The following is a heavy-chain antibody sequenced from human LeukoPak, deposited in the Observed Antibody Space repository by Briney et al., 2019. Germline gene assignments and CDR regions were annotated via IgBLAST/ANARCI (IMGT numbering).Heavy chain of an antibody. J-gene: IGHJ5*02. Sequence: PRGSLRLSCAVSGFRFSGYAMNWVRQAPGKGLEWVSSISPSAENTYYADSVRGRSIVSRDNANNTLFLHMNSLRAEDTAVYYCAKDIGAKPEDWFDSWGQGTLVTVSS. CDR2: ISPSAENT. V-gene: IGHV3-23*01. CDR1: GFRFSGYA. D-gene: IGHD5-12*01. CDR3: AKDIGAKPEDWFDS.